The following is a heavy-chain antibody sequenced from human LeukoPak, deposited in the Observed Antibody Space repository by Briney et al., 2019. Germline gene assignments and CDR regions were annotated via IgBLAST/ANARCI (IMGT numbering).Heavy chain of an antibody. J-gene: IGHJ4*02. Sequence: SETLSLTCTVSGASISSSLYYWGWVRQPPRKGLEWVGSIYYGANTYYNPSLKSRLTISVDTPRNQVSLKLRSVTAADTALYFCAGGQTLDWLSNYFDSWGQGSLVIVSS. V-gene: IGHV4-39*01. D-gene: IGHD3-3*01. CDR2: IYYGANT. CDR3: AGGQTLDWLSNYFDS. CDR1: GASISSSLYY.